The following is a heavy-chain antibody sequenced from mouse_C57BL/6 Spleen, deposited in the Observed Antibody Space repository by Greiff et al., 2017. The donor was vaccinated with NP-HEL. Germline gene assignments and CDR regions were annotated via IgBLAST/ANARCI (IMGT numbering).Heavy chain of an antibody. J-gene: IGHJ2*01. V-gene: IGHV1-69*01. Sequence: QVQLKQPGAELVMPGASVKLSCKASGYTFTSYWMHWVKQRPGQGLEWIGEIDPSDSYTNYNQKFKGKSTLTVDKSSSTAYMQLSSLTSEDSAVYYCARTYMSFGSFDYWGQGTTLTVSS. CDR2: IDPSDSYT. D-gene: IGHD5-1*01. CDR1: GYTFTSYW. CDR3: ARTYMSFGSFDY.